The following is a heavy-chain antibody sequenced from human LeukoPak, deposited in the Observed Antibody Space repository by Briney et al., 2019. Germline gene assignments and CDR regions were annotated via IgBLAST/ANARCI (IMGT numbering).Heavy chain of an antibody. CDR3: AKGNSNGPYAVYLGGFDY. CDR2: ISRSGSPI. D-gene: IGHD4-11*01. J-gene: IGHJ4*02. CDR1: GFIFSDYY. V-gene: IGHV3-11*01. Sequence: GGSLRLSCAASGFIFSDYYMSWIRQAPGKGLEWLSYISRSGSPIYYAYSVKGRFNISRDNAKNSLYLQMNSLRDDDTAVYYCAKGNSNGPYAVYLGGFDYWGQGTLVTVSS.